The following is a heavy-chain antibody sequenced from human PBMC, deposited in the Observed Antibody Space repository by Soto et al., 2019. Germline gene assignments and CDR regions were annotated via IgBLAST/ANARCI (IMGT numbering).Heavy chain of an antibody. CDR2: INPHGGST. CDR3: ARSSGGNFGRIIEGSNCFDT. CDR1: GETYTSYY. Sequence: SLKLYWKRVGETYTSYYLNWVRQAPEQGLEWMGVINPHGGSTKYAQKFQGRITMTRDTSRSTVYMELSSLRSDDTAIYYCARSSGGNFGRIIEGSNCFDTWGQGTLVTVSS. J-gene: IGHJ5*02. V-gene: IGHV1-46*01. D-gene: IGHD3-3*01.